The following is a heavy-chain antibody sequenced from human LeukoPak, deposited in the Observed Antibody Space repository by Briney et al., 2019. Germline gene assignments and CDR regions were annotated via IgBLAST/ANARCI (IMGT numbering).Heavy chain of an antibody. V-gene: IGHV1-2*06. CDR1: GYTLTVYY. CDR3: AKEGSGYTYGRGSYFDY. CDR2: INPNSGDT. J-gene: IGHJ4*01. Sequence: ASVKVSCKASGYTLTVYYIHWVRQAPGQGLEWMGRINPNSGDTNFAQKFQGRVTMTRDTSISTAYMDLSGLRPDDTAVYYCAKEGSGYTYGRGSYFDYWGHGILVTVSS. D-gene: IGHD5-18*01.